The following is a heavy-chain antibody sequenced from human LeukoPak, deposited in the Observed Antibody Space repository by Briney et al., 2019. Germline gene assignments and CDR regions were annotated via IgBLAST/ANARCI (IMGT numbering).Heavy chain of an antibody. Sequence: SETLSLTCAVYGGSFSGNYWSWIRQPPGKGLEWIGEINHSGGTNYNPSLKSRFTISVDTSKNQFSLRLSSVTAADTAVYYCARRPSPFFSYSSSSNYFDSWGQGTLVTVSS. CDR1: GGSFSGNY. CDR2: INHSGGT. CDR3: ARRPSPFFSYSSSSNYFDS. V-gene: IGHV4-34*01. D-gene: IGHD6-6*01. J-gene: IGHJ4*02.